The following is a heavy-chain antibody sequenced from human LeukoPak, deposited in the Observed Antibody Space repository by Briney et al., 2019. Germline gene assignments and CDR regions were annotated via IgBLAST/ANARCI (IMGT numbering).Heavy chain of an antibody. CDR1: GFTFTSSA. J-gene: IGHJ1*01. CDR3: AAAQNYYGSGREYFQH. Sequence: SVKVSCKASGFTFTSSAVQWVRQARGQRLEWIEWIVVGSGKTTYEQKFQERVTITRDMSISTVYMELSSLRSEETAVYYCAAAQNYYGSGREYFQHWGQGTLVTVSS. V-gene: IGHV1-58*01. CDR2: IVVGSGKT. D-gene: IGHD3-10*01.